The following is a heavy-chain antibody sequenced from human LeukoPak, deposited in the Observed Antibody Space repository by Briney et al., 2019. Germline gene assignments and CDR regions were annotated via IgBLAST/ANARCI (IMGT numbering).Heavy chain of an antibody. J-gene: IGHJ3*02. V-gene: IGHV3-23*01. CDR1: GFTFSSYW. CDR2: ISGSGGST. D-gene: IGHD3-16*01. Sequence: PGGSLRLSCAASGFTFSSYWMHWVRQAPGKGLVWVSAISGSGGSTYYADPVKGRFTISRDNSKNTLYLQMNSLRAEDTAVYYCARRTDWGAFDIWGQGTMVTVSS. CDR3: ARRTDWGAFDI.